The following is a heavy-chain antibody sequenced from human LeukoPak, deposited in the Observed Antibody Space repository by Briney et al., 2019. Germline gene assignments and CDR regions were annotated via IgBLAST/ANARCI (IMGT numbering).Heavy chain of an antibody. D-gene: IGHD6-19*01. V-gene: IGHV4-34*01. Sequence: SETLSLTCAVYGGSFSGYYWSWIRQPPGKGLEWIGSIYYSGSTYYNPSLKSRVTISVDTSKSQFSLKLSSVTAADTAVYYCARRPSGYSSGWYFDYWGQGTLVTVSS. CDR2: IYYSGST. CDR1: GGSFSGYY. J-gene: IGHJ4*02. CDR3: ARRPSGYSSGWYFDY.